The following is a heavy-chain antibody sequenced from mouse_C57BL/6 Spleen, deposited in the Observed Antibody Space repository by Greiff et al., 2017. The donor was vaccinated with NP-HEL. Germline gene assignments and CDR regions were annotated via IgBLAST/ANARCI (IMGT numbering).Heavy chain of an antibody. CDR3: ARGGTTVVAELFDY. CDR1: GYSFTGYY. Sequence: EVNLVESGPELVKPGASVKISCKASGYSFTGYYMHWVKQSHGNILDWIGYIYPYNGVSSYNQKFKGKATLTVDKSSSTAYMELRSLTSEDSAVYYCARGGTTVVAELFDYWGQGTTLTVSS. V-gene: IGHV1-31*01. CDR2: IYPYNGVS. D-gene: IGHD1-1*01. J-gene: IGHJ2*01.